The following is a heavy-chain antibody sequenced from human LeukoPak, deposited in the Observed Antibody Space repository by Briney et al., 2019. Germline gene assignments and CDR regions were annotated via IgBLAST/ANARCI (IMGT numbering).Heavy chain of an antibody. V-gene: IGHV1-69*06. CDR1: GGTFSSYA. Sequence: ASVKVSCKASGGTFSSYAISWVRQAPGQGLEWMGGIIPIFGTANYAQKFQGRVTITADKSTSTAYMELSSLRSEDTAVYYCARSHSGTTVRVLGTGWFDPWGQGTLVTVSS. J-gene: IGHJ5*02. CDR3: ARSHSGTTVRVLGTGWFDP. D-gene: IGHD1-7*01. CDR2: IIPIFGTA.